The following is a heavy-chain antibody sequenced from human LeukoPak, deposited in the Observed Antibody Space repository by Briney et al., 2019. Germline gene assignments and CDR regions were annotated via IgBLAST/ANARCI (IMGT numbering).Heavy chain of an antibody. V-gene: IGHV3-48*03. CDR2: ISSGGNTE. J-gene: IGHJ6*02. CDR3: AKARYDFWSGYYGYYYYGMDV. CDR1: GFTFRTYA. D-gene: IGHD3-3*01. Sequence: PGGSLRLSCAASGFTFRTYAMNWVRQAPGKGLEWVSHISSGGNTEYYVDSARGRFTMSRDNGKNLLFLQMNSLRAEDTAVYYCAKARYDFWSGYYGYYYYGMDVWGQGTTVTVSS.